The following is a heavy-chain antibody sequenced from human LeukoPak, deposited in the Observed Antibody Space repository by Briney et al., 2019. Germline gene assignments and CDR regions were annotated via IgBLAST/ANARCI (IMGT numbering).Heavy chain of an antibody. CDR2: MNPHSGGT. J-gene: IGHJ5*02. D-gene: IGHD3-16*02. CDR3: AKSDRNWIGGLGLDP. V-gene: IGHV1-2*02. Sequence: ASVNVSCKTSGYIFTGYYIHWVRQAPGQPLEWMGWMNPHSGGTQFAQKFQGRVKMTRDTSISTAYMELSGITSDDAATYYCAKSDRNWIGGLGLDPWGQGTLVIVSS. CDR1: GYIFTGYY.